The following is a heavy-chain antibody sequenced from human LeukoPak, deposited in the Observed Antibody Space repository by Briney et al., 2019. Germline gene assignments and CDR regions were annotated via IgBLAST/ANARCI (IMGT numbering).Heavy chain of an antibody. V-gene: IGHV3-33*01. CDR3: ARDLGYGDYPHY. J-gene: IGHJ4*02. CDR2: IWYDGSNK. CDR1: GCTFSSYG. D-gene: IGHD4-17*01. Sequence: GRSLRLSCAASGCTFSSYGMHWVRQAPGKGLEWVAVIWYDGSNKYYADSVKGRFTISRDNSKNTLYLQMNSLRAEDTAVYYCARDLGYGDYPHYWGQGTLVTVSS.